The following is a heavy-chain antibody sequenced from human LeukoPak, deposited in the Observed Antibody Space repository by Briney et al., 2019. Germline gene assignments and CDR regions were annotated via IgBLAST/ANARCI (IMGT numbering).Heavy chain of an antibody. V-gene: IGHV1-18*01. CDR2: INPYNGKT. J-gene: IGHJ4*02. D-gene: IGHD3-16*02. Sequence: ASVKVSCKASGYTFTSYVITWVRQAPGQGLEWTGSINPYNGKTEYAQRLQGRLTMTTDTSTSTAYMELRSLRSDDAAVYYCARERETYDSVWDSHRPYFDNWGQGTRVTVSS. CDR3: ARERETYDSVWDSHRPYFDN. CDR1: GYTFTSYV.